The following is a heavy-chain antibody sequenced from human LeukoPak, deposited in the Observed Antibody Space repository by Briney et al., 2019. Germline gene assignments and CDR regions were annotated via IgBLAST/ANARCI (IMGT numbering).Heavy chain of an antibody. V-gene: IGHV3-53*01. CDR1: GFTVSSNS. J-gene: IGHJ3*02. Sequence: GGSLRLSCTVSGFTVSSNSMSWVRQAPGKGLEWVSFIYSDNTHYSDSVKGRFTISRDNSKNTLYLQMNSLRAEDTAVYYCARDRLWSSGWIGSELLDAFDIWGQGTMVTVSS. CDR3: ARDRLWSSGWIGSELLDAFDI. D-gene: IGHD6-19*01. CDR2: IYSDNT.